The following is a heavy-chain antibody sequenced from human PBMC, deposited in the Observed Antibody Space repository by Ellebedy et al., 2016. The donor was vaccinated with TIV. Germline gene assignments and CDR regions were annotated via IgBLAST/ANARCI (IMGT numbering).Heavy chain of an antibody. Sequence: MPSETLSLTCAVYGGSFSGYFWTWIRQPPGKGLEWIGEINHGGSANYNPSLKSRVSISVDTPKNQFSLKLTSVTAADTAVYYCARVSNLKGADYWGQGTLVTVSS. CDR2: INHGGSA. CDR1: GGSFSGYF. CDR3: ARVSNLKGADY. V-gene: IGHV4-34*01. J-gene: IGHJ4*02. D-gene: IGHD3-16*01.